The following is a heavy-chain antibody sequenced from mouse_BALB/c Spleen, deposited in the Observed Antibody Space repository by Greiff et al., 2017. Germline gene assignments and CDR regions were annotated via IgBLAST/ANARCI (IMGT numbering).Heavy chain of an antibody. J-gene: IGHJ4*01. CDR1: GYTFTSYY. Sequence: QVQLQQSGPELVKPGASVRISCKASGYTFTSYYIHWVKQRPGQGLEWIGWIYPGNVNTKYNEKFKGKATLTADKSSSTAYMQLSSLTSEDSAVYFCARGGTVVAPGMDYWGQGTSVTVSS. V-gene: IGHV1S56*01. CDR2: IYPGNVNT. CDR3: ARGGTVVAPGMDY. D-gene: IGHD1-1*01.